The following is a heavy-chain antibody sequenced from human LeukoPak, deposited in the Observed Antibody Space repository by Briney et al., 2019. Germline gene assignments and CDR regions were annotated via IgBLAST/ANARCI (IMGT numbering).Heavy chain of an antibody. V-gene: IGHV1-46*01. J-gene: IGHJ5*02. CDR2: INPSGGST. CDR1: GHTFSKYF. CDR3: ARRIGYGDYISNWLDP. Sequence: GASVKISCKASGHTFSKYFMHWVRQAPGQGLEWMGIINPSGGSTGYAQKFQGRVTMTRATSTSTVYMELSSLRSEDTAVYYCARRIGYGDYISNWLDPWGQGTLVTVSS. D-gene: IGHD4-17*01.